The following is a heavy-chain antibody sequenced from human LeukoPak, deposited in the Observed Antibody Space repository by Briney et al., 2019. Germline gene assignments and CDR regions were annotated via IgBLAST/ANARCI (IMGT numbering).Heavy chain of an antibody. J-gene: IGHJ5*02. CDR2: IIAGNGNP. V-gene: IGHV1-3*01. CDR3: ARDSGTEEGWFDP. CDR1: GYTFTKYT. Sequence: ASVKVSCKASGYTFTKYTIHWVRQAPGQRLQWMGWIIAGNGNPRYSQNFRGRVTFTRDTSATTAYMELSSLKFEDTAVYYCARDSGTEEGWFDPWGQGTLVTVSS.